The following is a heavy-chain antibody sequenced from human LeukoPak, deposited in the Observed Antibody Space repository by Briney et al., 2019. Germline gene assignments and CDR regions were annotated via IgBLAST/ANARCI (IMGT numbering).Heavy chain of an antibody. CDR3: ARKWLGHDAFDI. CDR2: IRYDGSNK. CDR1: GFTFSSYA. Sequence: PGGSLRLSCAASGFTFSSYAMHWDRQAPGKGLEWVAFIRYDGSNKYYADSVKGRFTISRDNAKNSLYLQMNSLRAEDTAVYYCARKWLGHDAFDIWGQGTMVTVSS. D-gene: IGHD6-19*01. V-gene: IGHV3-30*04. J-gene: IGHJ3*02.